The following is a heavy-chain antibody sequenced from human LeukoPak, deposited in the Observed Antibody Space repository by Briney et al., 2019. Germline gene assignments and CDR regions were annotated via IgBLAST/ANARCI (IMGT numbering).Heavy chain of an antibody. Sequence: GGSLRLSCAASGFIFSTYAMTWVRQAPGKGLEWVSAFSASDGSANYADSVKGRFTISRDNSKNTFFLQMNSLRVDDTAVYFCAGAKMAALGTGAFDIWGQGTLVTVSS. CDR3: AGAKMAALGTGAFDI. J-gene: IGHJ3*02. CDR1: GFIFSTYA. CDR2: FSASDGSA. V-gene: IGHV3-23*01. D-gene: IGHD6-13*01.